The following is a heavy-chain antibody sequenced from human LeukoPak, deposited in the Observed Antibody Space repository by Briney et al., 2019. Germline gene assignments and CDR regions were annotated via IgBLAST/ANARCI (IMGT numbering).Heavy chain of an antibody. Sequence: ASVKVSCKASGYTFTSFDINWVRQATGQGLEWMGWMNPNSGNTGYAQKFQGRVTMTRNTSISTAYMELSSLRSEDTAVYYCATTNYANYDFWSGYYTYYYYYYMDVWGKGTTVTVSS. J-gene: IGHJ6*03. V-gene: IGHV1-8*01. CDR1: GYTFTSFD. CDR3: ATTNYANYDFWSGYYTYYYYYYMDV. CDR2: MNPNSGNT. D-gene: IGHD3-3*01.